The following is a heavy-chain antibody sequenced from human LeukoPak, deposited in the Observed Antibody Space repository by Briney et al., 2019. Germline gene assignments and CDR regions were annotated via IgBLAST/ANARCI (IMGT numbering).Heavy chain of an antibody. CDR3: TSGPPEWGFDL. CDR2: MSPNSGNT. D-gene: IGHD1-14*01. Sequence: GASVKVSCKASGYTFTSYDINWVRQATGQGLEWMGWMSPNSGNTGYAQKFQGRVTMTRDTSISTACMELNSLRSEDTAVYYCTSGPPEWGFDLWGRGTLVTVSS. V-gene: IGHV1-8*01. J-gene: IGHJ2*01. CDR1: GYTFTSYD.